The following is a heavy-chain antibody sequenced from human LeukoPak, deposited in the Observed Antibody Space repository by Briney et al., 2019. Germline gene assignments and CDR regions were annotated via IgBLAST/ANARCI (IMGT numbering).Heavy chain of an antibody. CDR3: ARAGGYSYGNFDY. CDR1: GFTCSSYA. J-gene: IGHJ4*02. D-gene: IGHD5-18*01. V-gene: IGHV3-30-3*01. CDR2: ISYDGSNK. Sequence: PGRSLRLSCAASGFTCSSYARHWVRQAPAKGLEWVAVISYDGSNKYYADSVKGRFTISRDNSKNTLYLQMNSLRAEDTAVYYCARAGGYSYGNFDYWGQGTLVTVSS.